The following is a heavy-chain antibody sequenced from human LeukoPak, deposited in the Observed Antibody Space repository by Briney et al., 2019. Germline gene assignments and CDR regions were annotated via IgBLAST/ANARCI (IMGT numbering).Heavy chain of an antibody. D-gene: IGHD6-6*01. J-gene: IGHJ6*03. CDR1: GYTFTSYD. CDR3: ARAPGRRLVRSTYYYYYMDV. Sequence: ASVKVSCKTSGYTFTSYDINWVRQATGQGLEWMGWMNPNSGNTGYAQKFQGRVTMTRNTSISTAYMELSSLRSEDTAVYYCARAPGRRLVRSTYYYYYMDVWGKGTTVTVSS. CDR2: MNPNSGNT. V-gene: IGHV1-8*01.